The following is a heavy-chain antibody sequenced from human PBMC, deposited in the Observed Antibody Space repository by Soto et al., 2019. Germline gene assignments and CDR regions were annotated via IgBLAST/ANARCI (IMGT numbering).Heavy chain of an antibody. CDR2: IYYSGST. Sequence: QLQLQESGPGLVKPSETLSLTCTVSGGSISSSSYYWGWIRQPPGKGLEWIGSIYYSGSTYYNPSLKGRVTISVDTSKNQFSLKLSSVTAADTAVYYCASYGYYYDSSGYYSSGWFDPWGQGTLVTVSS. D-gene: IGHD3-22*01. V-gene: IGHV4-39*01. CDR1: GGSISSSSYY. J-gene: IGHJ5*02. CDR3: ASYGYYYDSSGYYSSGWFDP.